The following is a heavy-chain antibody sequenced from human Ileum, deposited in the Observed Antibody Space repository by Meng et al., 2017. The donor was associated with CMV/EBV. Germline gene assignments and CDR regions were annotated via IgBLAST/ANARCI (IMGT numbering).Heavy chain of an antibody. CDR1: GDSISNYF. D-gene: IGHD3-22*01. Sequence: HLQEPGPGLVRPSETLSFTCTVSGDSISNYFWSWIRQPAGKKLEWIGRISPSGNINYTPSLKGRVTMSLDTSNNQIFLNLASVTAADTALYYCARGESRGYYYFNYWGQGILVTVSS. J-gene: IGHJ4*02. CDR2: ISPSGNI. V-gene: IGHV4-4*07. CDR3: ARGESRGYYYFNY.